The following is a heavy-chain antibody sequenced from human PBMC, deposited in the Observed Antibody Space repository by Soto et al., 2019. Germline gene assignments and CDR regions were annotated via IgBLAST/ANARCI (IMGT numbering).Heavy chain of an antibody. D-gene: IGHD3-3*01. J-gene: IGHJ4*02. CDR3: ARVDYDLWSGHHYYFDY. Sequence: QVQLVQSGAEVKKPGASVKVSCKASGYTFTSYGISWVRQAPGQGLEWMGWISGYNGHTNYAQKLQGRVTMTTDTSTSTAYMELGRLRSDDTAVDYCARVDYDLWSGHHYYFDYWGQGTLVTVSS. CDR1: GYTFTSYG. CDR2: ISGYNGHT. V-gene: IGHV1-18*01.